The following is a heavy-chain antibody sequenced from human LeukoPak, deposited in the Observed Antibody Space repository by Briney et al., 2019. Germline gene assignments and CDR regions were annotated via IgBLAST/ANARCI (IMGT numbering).Heavy chain of an antibody. V-gene: IGHV1-18*01. CDR2: ISAYNGNT. D-gene: IGHD3-9*01. J-gene: IGHJ4*02. CDR1: GYTFTSYG. Sequence: ASVKVSCKASGYTFTSYGISWVRQAPGQGLEWMGWISAYNGNTNYAQKLQGRVTMTTDTSTSTAYMELRSLRSDDTAVYYCARVNDILTGYPNRYDYWGQGTLVTVSS. CDR3: ARVNDILTGYPNRYDY.